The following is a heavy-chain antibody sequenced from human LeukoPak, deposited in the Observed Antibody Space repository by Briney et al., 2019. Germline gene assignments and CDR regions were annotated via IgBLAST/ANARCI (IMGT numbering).Heavy chain of an antibody. CDR3: ARGDGYNSQDFGY. V-gene: IGHV3-30-3*01. CDR2: ISYDGSNK. J-gene: IGHJ4*02. CDR1: GFTFSSYA. Sequence: PGRSLRLSCAASGFTFSSYAMHWVRQAPGKGREWVAVISYDGSNKYYADSVKRRFTISRDNSKNTLYLQMNSLRAEDTAVYYCARGDGYNSQDFGYWGPGTLVTVSS. D-gene: IGHD5-24*01.